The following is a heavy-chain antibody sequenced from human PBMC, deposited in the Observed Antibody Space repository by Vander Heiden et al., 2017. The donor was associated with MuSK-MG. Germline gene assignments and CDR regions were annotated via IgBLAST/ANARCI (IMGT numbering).Heavy chain of an antibody. D-gene: IGHD6-25*01. CDR1: GFSLSTNGVA. V-gene: IGHV2-5*02. CDR3: AHRQGTKSGYY. Sequence: QITLKESGPTLVKPTQTLTLTCTFSGFSLSTNGVAVGWIRQPPGKALEWLALIYWDDEKRDSPSLWSRLTITKDTAKNQVVITMTTMDTVDTATYFVAHRQGTKSGYYWGQGTMVTVYS. CDR2: IYWDDEK. J-gene: IGHJ4*02.